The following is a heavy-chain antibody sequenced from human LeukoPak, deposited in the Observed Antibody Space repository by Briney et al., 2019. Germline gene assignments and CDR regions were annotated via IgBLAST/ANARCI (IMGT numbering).Heavy chain of an antibody. CDR3: ARGSFGPTYYDFWSGYPIIDY. J-gene: IGHJ4*02. CDR1: GFTFSSYA. V-gene: IGHV3-30*04. D-gene: IGHD3-3*01. CDR2: ISYDGSIK. Sequence: GGSLRLSCAASGFTFSSYAMHWVRQAPGKGLEWVAVISYDGSIKYYADSVKGRFTISRDNSKNTLYLQMNSLRAEDTAVYYCARGSFGPTYYDFWSGYPIIDYWGQGTLVTVSS.